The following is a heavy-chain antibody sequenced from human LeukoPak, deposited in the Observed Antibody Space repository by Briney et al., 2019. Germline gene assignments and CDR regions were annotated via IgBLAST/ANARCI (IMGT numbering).Heavy chain of an antibody. CDR2: IQYDGSDK. V-gene: IGHV3-30*02. CDR1: GFSFSTYG. D-gene: IGHD2-15*01. Sequence: GGSLRLSCAASGFSFSTYGIHWVRQAPGKGLEWVAFIQYDGSDKYYADSVKGRFTISRDNSKNNLYLQVNSLSAEDMAVYYCAKGSHWFFDYWGQGTLVTVSS. J-gene: IGHJ4*02. CDR3: AKGSHWFFDY.